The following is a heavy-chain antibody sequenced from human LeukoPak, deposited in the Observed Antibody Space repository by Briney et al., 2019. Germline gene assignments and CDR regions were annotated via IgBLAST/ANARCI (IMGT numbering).Heavy chain of an antibody. CDR1: GFTFSSYW. CDR3: ARTSGSYDAFDI. D-gene: IGHD1-26*01. J-gene: IGHJ3*02. CDR2: MKQDGSGE. V-gene: IGHV3-7*01. Sequence: GGSLRLSCAASGFTFSSYWMSWVRQAPGKGREWVANMKQDGSGEYSVASVKGRFTNTRDNAKNSLYLQMNSPRAEDTAVYYCARTSGSYDAFDIWGQETMVTVSS.